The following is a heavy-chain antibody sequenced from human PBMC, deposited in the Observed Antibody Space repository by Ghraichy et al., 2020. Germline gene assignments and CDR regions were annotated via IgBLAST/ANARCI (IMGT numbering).Heavy chain of an antibody. CDR2: IYSGGST. J-gene: IGHJ6*02. CDR1: GFTVSSNY. CDR3: ARDSRHCSSTSCYAYYGMDV. D-gene: IGHD2-2*01. Sequence: GGSLRLSCAASGFTVSSNYMSWVRQAPGKGLEWVSVIYSGGSTYYADSVKGRFTISRHNSKNTLYLQMNSLRAEDMAVYYCARDSRHCSSTSCYAYYGMDVWGQGTTVTVSS. V-gene: IGHV3-53*04.